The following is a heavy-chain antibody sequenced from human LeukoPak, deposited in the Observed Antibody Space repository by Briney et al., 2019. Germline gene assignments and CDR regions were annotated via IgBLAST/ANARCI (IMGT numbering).Heavy chain of an antibody. CDR2: IYPGDSDT. CDR1: GDSFTTYW. D-gene: IGHD1-1*01. CDR3: ARHRNWHDVPFDY. J-gene: IGHJ4*02. V-gene: IGHV5-51*01. Sequence: GESLKISCQGSGDSFTTYWIGWVRQMPGKGLEWMGIIYPGDSDTGYSPSFQGQVTISVDKANFTAYLQWSSLRASDTAMYYCARHRNWHDVPFDYWGQGTLVTVSS.